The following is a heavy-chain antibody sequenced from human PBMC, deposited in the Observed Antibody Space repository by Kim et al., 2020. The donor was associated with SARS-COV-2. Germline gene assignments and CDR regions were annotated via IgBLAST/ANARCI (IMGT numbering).Heavy chain of an antibody. CDR2: IYYSGST. CDR1: GGSISSGGYY. D-gene: IGHD6-13*01. V-gene: IGHV4-31*03. CDR3: ARDLAQQLVLGWFDP. J-gene: IGHJ5*02. Sequence: SETLPLTCTVSGGSISSGGYYWSWIRQHPGKGLEWIGYIYYSGSTYYNPSLKSRVTISVDTSKNQFSLKLSSVTAADTAVYYCARDLAQQLVLGWFDPWGQGTLVTVSS.